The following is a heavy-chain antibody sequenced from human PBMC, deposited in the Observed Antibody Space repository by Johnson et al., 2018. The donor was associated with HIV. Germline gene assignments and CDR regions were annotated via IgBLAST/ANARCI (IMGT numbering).Heavy chain of an antibody. V-gene: IGHV3-30-3*01. CDR3: ATDHAEGCGPRTSARPCNAFDI. J-gene: IGHJ3*02. D-gene: IGHD1-1*01. CDR2: ISYDGSNK. Sequence: VQLVESGGGVVQPGRSLRLSCAASGFTFSSYAMHWVRQAPGKGLEWVAVISYDGSNKYYADSVKGRFTISRDNSKNSLYLQMNSLRAEDTAVYYCATDHAEGCGPRTSARPCNAFDIWGQGTKVTVSS. CDR1: GFTFSSYA.